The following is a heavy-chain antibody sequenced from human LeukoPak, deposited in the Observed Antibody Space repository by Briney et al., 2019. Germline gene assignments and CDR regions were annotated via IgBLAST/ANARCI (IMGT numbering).Heavy chain of an antibody. CDR2: IKQDGSEK. CDR1: GFTFSSFW. V-gene: IGHV3-7*04. J-gene: IGHJ6*02. D-gene: IGHD6-13*01. CDR3: ARGLIAAAGTGYYYYHGMDV. Sequence: GGSLRLSCEASGFTFSSFWMSWARQAPGKGLEWVANIKQDGSEKKYVDSAKGRFTISRDNAKNSMYLQMNSLRAEDSAVYYCARGLIAAAGTGYYYYHGMDVWGQGTTVTVSS.